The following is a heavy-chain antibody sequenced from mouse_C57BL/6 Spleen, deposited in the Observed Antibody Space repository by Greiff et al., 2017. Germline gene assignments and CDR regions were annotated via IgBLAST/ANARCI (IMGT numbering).Heavy chain of an antibody. V-gene: IGHV1-59*01. J-gene: IGHJ3*01. Sequence: QVQLQQPGAELVRPGTSVKLSCKASGYTFTSYWMHWVKQRPGHGLEWIGVIDPSDSYTNYTQKFKGKATLTVDTSSSTAYMQLRSLTSEDSALYYCAKGELRWLADGGQGTLVTVSA. CDR3: AKGELRWLAD. D-gene: IGHD1-1*01. CDR1: GYTFTSYW. CDR2: IDPSDSYT.